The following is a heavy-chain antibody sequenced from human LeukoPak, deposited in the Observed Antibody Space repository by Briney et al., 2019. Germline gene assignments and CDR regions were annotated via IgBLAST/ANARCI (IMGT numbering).Heavy chain of an antibody. CDR3: ARNVPKTGDFFY. CDR2: MNPNSGNT. Sequence: GASVKVSCKASGYTFASYDINWVRQAPGQGVERRGWMNPNSGNTGYAQRFQGRLTLTRDTSISTAYMELSGLRSDDTAVYYCARNVPKTGDFFYWGQGTLVTVSS. J-gene: IGHJ4*02. V-gene: IGHV1-8*02. D-gene: IGHD7-27*01. CDR1: GYTFASYD.